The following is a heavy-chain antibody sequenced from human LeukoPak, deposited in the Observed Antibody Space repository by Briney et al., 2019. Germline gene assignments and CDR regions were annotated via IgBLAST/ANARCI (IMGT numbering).Heavy chain of an antibody. V-gene: IGHV3-30*03. D-gene: IGHD5-24*01. CDR1: VFTFHSYC. CDR2: ISYDGSNK. J-gene: IGHJ6*01. CDR3: AIVSHSWDGYNRFGAGMDL. Sequence: GRSLRLPRAASVFTFHSYCMHGVRPAPAKGLEGVAVISYDGSNKYYADSVKDRFTISIDNSKKTLYLQMNILRSYDPALFYFAIVSHSWDGYNRFGAGMDLWGQGTTVSVS.